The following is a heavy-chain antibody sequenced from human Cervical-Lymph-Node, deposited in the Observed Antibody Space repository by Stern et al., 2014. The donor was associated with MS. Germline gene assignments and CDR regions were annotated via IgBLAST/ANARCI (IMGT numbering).Heavy chain of an antibody. CDR1: GYTFTGHY. CDR3: ARDAYYYGMDV. J-gene: IGHJ6*02. CDR2: INPNTAGI. V-gene: IGHV1-2*06. Sequence: VQLVESGAEVKKPGASVKVSCKASGYTFTGHYIHWVRQAPGQGLEWMGRINPNTAGINYAQKFQGRVTITRDTSISTAYMELGRLRSDDTAVYYCARDAYYYGMDVWGQGTTVTVSS.